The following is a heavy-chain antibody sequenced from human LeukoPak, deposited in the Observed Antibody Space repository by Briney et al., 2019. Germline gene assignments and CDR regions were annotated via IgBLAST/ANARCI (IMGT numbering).Heavy chain of an antibody. CDR2: INGRGDDS. D-gene: IGHD2-2*01. V-gene: IGHV3-23*01. CDR1: DFTFA. CDR3: VRMRGPERRHCFDY. Sequence: PGGSLRLSCVVSDFTFAVSWVRQAPGKGLEWISTINGRGDDSFHADSVKGRFTISRDTTKNTLYLRTSSLRAADTAMYFCVRMRGPERRHCFDYWSQGALLIVSS. J-gene: IGHJ4*02.